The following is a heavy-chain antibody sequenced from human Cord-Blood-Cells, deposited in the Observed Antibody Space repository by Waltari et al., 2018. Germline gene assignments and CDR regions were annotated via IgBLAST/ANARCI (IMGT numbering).Heavy chain of an antibody. V-gene: IGHV4-39*01. D-gene: IGHD2-2*02. CDR1: GGSISSSSYY. J-gene: IGHJ4*02. CDR2: IYYSWST. CDR3: ARLDDGYCSSTSCYTFDY. Sequence: QLQLQESGPGLVKPSETLSLTCTVSGGSISSSSYYWGWIRQPPGKGLEWIGSIYYSWSTYYNPSLKSRVTISVDTSKNQFSLKLSSVTAADTAVYYCARLDDGYCSSTSCYTFDYWGQGTLVTVSS.